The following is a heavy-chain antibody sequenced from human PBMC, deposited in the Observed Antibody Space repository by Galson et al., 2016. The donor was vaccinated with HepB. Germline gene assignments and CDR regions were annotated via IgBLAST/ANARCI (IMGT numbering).Heavy chain of an antibody. V-gene: IGHV3-23*01. CDR2: ISGSGGGT. CDR3: AKDWGRGGAAGTRGSRLDP. D-gene: IGHD3-16*01. CDR1: GFTFGNFA. Sequence: SLRLSCAGSGFTFGNFAMSWVRQAPGKGLEWLSGISGSGGGTKYADSVRGRFTISRDNSKNTLYLQMHNRRAEDTALYYFAKDWGRGGAAGTRGSRLDPWGQGTLVTVSS. J-gene: IGHJ5*02.